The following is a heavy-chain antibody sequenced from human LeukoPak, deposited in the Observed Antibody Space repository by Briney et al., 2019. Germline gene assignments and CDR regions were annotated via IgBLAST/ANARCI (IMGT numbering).Heavy chain of an antibody. J-gene: IGHJ5*02. V-gene: IGHV1-8*01. CDR2: MNPNSGNT. CDR1: GYTFTSYD. Sequence: ASVKVSCKASGYTFTSYDINWVRQATGQGLEWMGWMNPNSGNTGYAQKSQGRVTMTRNTSISTAYMELSSLRSEDTAVYYCARGRFPLYCGGDCYRAGWFDPWGQGTLVTVSS. CDR3: ARGRFPLYCGGDCYRAGWFDP. D-gene: IGHD2-21*01.